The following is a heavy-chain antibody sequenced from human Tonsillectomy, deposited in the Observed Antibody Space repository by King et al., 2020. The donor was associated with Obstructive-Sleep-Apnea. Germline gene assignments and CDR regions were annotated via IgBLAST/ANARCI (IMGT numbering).Heavy chain of an antibody. J-gene: IGHJ3*02. Sequence: VQLQESGPGLVKPSQTLSLTCTVSGGSISSGDYYWSWFRQPPGKGLEWIGSIYNSGSTYYNPSLKSRIRPSVATPKNQFSLKWSSVTAADTAVYYCARGYCSSTSCYEGGGFDIWGQGTMVTVSS. CDR1: GGSISSGDYY. CDR3: ARGYCSSTSCYEGGGFDI. CDR2: IYNSGST. V-gene: IGHV4-30-4*01. D-gene: IGHD2-2*01.